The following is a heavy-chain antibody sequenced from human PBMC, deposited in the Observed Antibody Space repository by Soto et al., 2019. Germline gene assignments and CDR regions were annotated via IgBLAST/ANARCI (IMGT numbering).Heavy chain of an antibody. J-gene: IGHJ5*02. Sequence: QVQLQESGPGLVKPSQTLSLTCTVSGGSISSGGYYWSWFRQHPGKGLEWIGYIYYSGSTFYNPSLKSRVTISVDMSKNQFSLKLSSVSAADTAVYYCARVGGINWFDPWGQGTLVTVSS. V-gene: IGHV4-31*03. CDR3: ARVGGINWFDP. CDR1: GGSISSGGYY. CDR2: IYYSGST. D-gene: IGHD3-16*01.